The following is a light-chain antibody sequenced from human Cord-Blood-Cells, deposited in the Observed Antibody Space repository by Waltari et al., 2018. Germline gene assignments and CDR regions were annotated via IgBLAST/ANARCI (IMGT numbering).Light chain of an antibody. CDR2: DVS. Sequence: QSALTQPASVSGSPGQSITISCTGTSSDVGGSNYVSWYQQHPGKAPKLMIDDVSNRPSGVSNRFSGSKSGNTASLTISGLQAEDEADYYCSSYTSSSTYVFGTGTKVTVL. CDR3: SSYTSSSTYV. V-gene: IGLV2-14*01. CDR1: SSDVGGSNY. J-gene: IGLJ1*01.